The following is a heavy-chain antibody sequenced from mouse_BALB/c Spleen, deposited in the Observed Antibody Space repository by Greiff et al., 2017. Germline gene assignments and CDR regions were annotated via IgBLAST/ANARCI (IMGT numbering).Heavy chain of an antibody. CDR2: IAPGSGST. CDR1: GCTFTSYW. Sequence: DLVKPGASVKLSCKASGCTFTSYWINWIKQRPGQGLEWIGRIAPGSGSTYYNEMFKGKATLTVDTSSSTAYIQLSSLSSEDSAVYFCARAIGTPFAYWGQGTLVTVSA. CDR3: ARAIGTPFAY. D-gene: IGHD4-1*01. J-gene: IGHJ3*01. V-gene: IGHV1S41*01.